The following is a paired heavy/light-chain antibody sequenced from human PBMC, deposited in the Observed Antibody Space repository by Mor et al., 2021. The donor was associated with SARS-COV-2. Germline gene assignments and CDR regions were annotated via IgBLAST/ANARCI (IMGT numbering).Light chain of an antibody. Sequence: QSVLTQPPSLSGTPGQRVSISCSGSSSSIGSNHVYWFQQLPGTAPKLLIYRNDQRPSGVPDRFSGSKSGTSASLAISGLRSEDEADYYCATWDDSLSGPRVFGGGTKLTVL. V-gene: IGLV1-47*01. J-gene: IGLJ3*02. CDR1: SSSIGSNH. CDR3: ATWDDSLSGPRV. CDR2: RND.
Heavy chain of an antibody. CDR3: VRHDFSYGMDV. CDR2: VSSRANYI. Sequence: EVQLVDSGGGLVRPGGSLRLSCVASGFSFSDYSMNWVRQAPGKGLEWVSSVSSRANYIYYADSVKGRFTISRDNAKNSLYLQMNSLRADDTAVYYCVRHDFSYGMDVWGQGAIVTVSS. J-gene: IGHJ6*02. V-gene: IGHV3-21*01. CDR1: GFSFSDYS.